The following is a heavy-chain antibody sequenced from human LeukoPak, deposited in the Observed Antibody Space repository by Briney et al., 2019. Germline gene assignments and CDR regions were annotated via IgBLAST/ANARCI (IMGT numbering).Heavy chain of an antibody. D-gene: IGHD5-18*01. CDR1: GGSFNGYY. Sequence: SETLSLTCAVYGGSFNGYYWSWIRQPPGKGLEWIGEINHSGSTNYNPSLKSRVTISVDTSKNQFSLKLSSVTAADTAVYYCARGTAMATIYYYYYYMDVWGKGTTVTVSS. V-gene: IGHV4-34*01. CDR3: ARGTAMATIYYYYYYMDV. J-gene: IGHJ6*03. CDR2: INHSGST.